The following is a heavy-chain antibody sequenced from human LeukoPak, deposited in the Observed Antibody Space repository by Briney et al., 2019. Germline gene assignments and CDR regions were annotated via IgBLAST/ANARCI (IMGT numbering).Heavy chain of an antibody. CDR3: ASAKYCSSTSCYYYYYYMDV. V-gene: IGHV3-48*04. Sequence: PGGSLRLSCAASGFTFSSYSMNWVRQAPGKGLEWVSYISSSSSTIYYADSVKGRFTIPRDNAKNSLYLQMNSLRAEDTAVYYCASAKYCSSTSCYYYYYYMDVWGKGTTVTVSS. CDR1: GFTFSSYS. CDR2: ISSSSSTI. J-gene: IGHJ6*03. D-gene: IGHD2-2*01.